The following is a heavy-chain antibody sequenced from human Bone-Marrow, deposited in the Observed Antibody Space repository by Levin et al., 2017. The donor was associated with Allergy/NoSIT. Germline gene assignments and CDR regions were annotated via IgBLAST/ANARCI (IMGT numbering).Heavy chain of an antibody. CDR2: ISSSSSTI. D-gene: IGHD3-10*01. CDR1: GFTFSDYS. Sequence: GGSLRLSCAASGFTFSDYSMNWVRQTPGKGLDWVSYISSSSSTIYYADSVKGRFTISRDNAKNSLYLQMHSLRDEDTAVYYCARGGRSGYYYGMDVWGQGTTVTVSS. J-gene: IGHJ6*02. V-gene: IGHV3-48*02. CDR3: ARGGRSGYYYGMDV.